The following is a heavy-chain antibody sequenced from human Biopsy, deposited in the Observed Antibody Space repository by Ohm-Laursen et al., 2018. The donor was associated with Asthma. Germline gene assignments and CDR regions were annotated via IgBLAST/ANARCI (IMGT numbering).Heavy chain of an antibody. Sequence: SVKVSCKTLGGTFNTYVIGWVRQAPGQGLEWMGGINSVFGTTTYPQKFQDRVTITADDSTSIVCMELSSLRSEDTAVYYCARKAGSCISRTCYSLDFWGQGTLVTVSS. J-gene: IGHJ4*02. CDR1: GGTFNTYV. V-gene: IGHV1-69*13. CDR3: ARKAGSCISRTCYSLDF. CDR2: INSVFGTT. D-gene: IGHD2-2*01.